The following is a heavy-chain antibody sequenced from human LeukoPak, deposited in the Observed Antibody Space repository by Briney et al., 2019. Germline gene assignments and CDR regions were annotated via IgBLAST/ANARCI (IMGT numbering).Heavy chain of an antibody. D-gene: IGHD4-17*01. CDR2: IKTKTDGGTT. CDR3: TTVDYGDLTPAASSDY. V-gene: IGHV3-15*01. Sequence: PGGSLRLSCAASGFTFSSYAMSWVRQAPGQGLEWVGHIKTKTDGGTTEYVAPVRGRFTISRDDSGDTLYLQMNSLKIEDTAVYYCTTVDYGDLTPAASSDYWGQGTLVTVSS. CDR1: GFTFSSYA. J-gene: IGHJ4*02.